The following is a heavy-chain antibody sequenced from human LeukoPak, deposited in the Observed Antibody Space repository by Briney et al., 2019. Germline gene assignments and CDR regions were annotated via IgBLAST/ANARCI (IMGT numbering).Heavy chain of an antibody. CDR3: ARLYYDFWSGYPSSFDY. Sequence: SETLSLTCTVSGGSISSSSYYWGWIRQPRGKGLEWIESIYYSGRTYYNPSRKSRITISVDTSKNQFSLKLSSVTAADTAVYYCARLYYDFWSGYPSSFDYWGQGTLVTVSS. J-gene: IGHJ4*02. CDR1: GGSISSSSYY. CDR2: IYYSGRT. D-gene: IGHD3-3*01. V-gene: IGHV4-39*01.